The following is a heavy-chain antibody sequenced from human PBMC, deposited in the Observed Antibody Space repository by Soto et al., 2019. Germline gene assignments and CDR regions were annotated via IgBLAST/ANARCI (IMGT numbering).Heavy chain of an antibody. Sequence: SQTLSLTCAISGDSVSSNSVAWNWIRQSPSRGLEWLGRTYYRSKWYNDYAVSVKSRITINPDTSKNQFSLQLNSVTPEDTAVYYCARDLKPLAVAGTILPDAFDIWGQGTMVTVSS. J-gene: IGHJ3*02. CDR1: GDSVSSNSVA. CDR2: TYYRSKWYN. V-gene: IGHV6-1*01. D-gene: IGHD6-19*01. CDR3: ARDLKPLAVAGTILPDAFDI.